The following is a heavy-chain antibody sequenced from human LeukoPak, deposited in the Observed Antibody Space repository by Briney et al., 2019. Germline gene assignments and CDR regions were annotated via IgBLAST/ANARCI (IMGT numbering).Heavy chain of an antibody. D-gene: IGHD3-22*01. J-gene: IGHJ4*02. CDR1: GFTFSSYS. V-gene: IGHV3-21*01. CDR3: ARRDSSGYSDY. CDR2: ISSSSSYI. Sequence: GGSLRLSCAASGFTFSSYSMNWVRQAPGRGLEWVSSISSSSSYIYYADSVKGRFTISRDNAKNSLYLQMNSLRAEDTAVYYCARRDSSGYSDYWGQGTLVTVSS.